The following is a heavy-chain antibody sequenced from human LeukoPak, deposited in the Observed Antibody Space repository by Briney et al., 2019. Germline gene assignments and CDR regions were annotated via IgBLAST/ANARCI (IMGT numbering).Heavy chain of an antibody. J-gene: IGHJ4*02. Sequence: GSLRLSCAASGFTFSNFDMNWFRQPPGRGLEWIGTFHYSGGTYYNPSFKSRVILSVDTSKNQFSLNLSSVTATDTAVYYCARHVYANKIDSWGQGILVTVSS. CDR1: GFTFSNFD. CDR2: FHYSGGT. CDR3: ARHVYANKIDS. V-gene: IGHV4-39*01. D-gene: IGHD2-2*01.